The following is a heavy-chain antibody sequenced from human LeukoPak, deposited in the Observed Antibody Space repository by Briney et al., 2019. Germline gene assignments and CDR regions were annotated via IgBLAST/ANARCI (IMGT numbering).Heavy chain of an antibody. D-gene: IGHD3-10*01. Sequence: ASVKVSCKVSGFTLTHLSMHWVRQAPGKGLEWMGGFDPEDGETIYAQKFQGRVTMTEDTSTDTAYMELTSLSSEDTAVYYCATDYYYGPGGYHLYWGQGTLVTVSS. V-gene: IGHV1-24*01. CDR1: GFTLTHLS. CDR2: FDPEDGET. CDR3: ATDYYYGPGGYHLY. J-gene: IGHJ4*02.